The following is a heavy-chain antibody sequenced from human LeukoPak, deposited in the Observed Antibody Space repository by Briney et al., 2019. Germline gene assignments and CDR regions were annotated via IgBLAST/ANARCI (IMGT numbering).Heavy chain of an antibody. J-gene: IGHJ4*02. Sequence: SCKASGGTFSSYAMHWVRQAPGKGLEWVAVISYDGSNKYYADSVKGRFTISRDNSKNTLYLQMNSQRAEDTAVYYCAREPREVGVPAAFFDYWGQGTLVTVSS. CDR2: ISYDGSNK. CDR1: GGTFSSYA. CDR3: AREPREVGVPAAFFDY. V-gene: IGHV3-30-3*01. D-gene: IGHD2-2*01.